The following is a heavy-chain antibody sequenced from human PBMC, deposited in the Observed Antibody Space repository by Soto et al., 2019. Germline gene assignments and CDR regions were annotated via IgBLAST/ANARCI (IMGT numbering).Heavy chain of an antibody. D-gene: IGHD1-26*01. CDR3: AKGAYSGTNRPMDV. V-gene: IGHV3-23*01. Sequence: PGGSLRLSCVASGFTLSSFAMTWVRQAPGKGLEWVSAISGSGGSTYYADSLKGRFTISRDNSKNTLYLQMNSLRAEDTAVYYCAKGAYSGTNRPMDVWGQGTTVTVSS. J-gene: IGHJ6*02. CDR1: GFTLSSFA. CDR2: ISGSGGST.